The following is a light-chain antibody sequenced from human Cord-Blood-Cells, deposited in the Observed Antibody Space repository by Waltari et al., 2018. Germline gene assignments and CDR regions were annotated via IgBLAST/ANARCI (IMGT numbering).Light chain of an antibody. CDR2: AAS. V-gene: IGKV1-39*01. CDR1: QSISSY. CDR3: QQSYSTPWT. Sequence: DLQMTQSPSSLSASVGVTVTITFRASQSISSYLNWYQQKPGKAPKPLIYAASSLHIGVPSRFSGSGSGTDFTLTISSLQPEDFATYYCQQSYSTPWTFGQGTKVEIK. J-gene: IGKJ1*01.